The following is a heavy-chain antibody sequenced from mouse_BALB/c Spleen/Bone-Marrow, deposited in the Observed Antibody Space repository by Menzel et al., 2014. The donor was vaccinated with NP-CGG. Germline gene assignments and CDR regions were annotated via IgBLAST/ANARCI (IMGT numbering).Heavy chain of an antibody. CDR1: GFNIXDYY. V-gene: IGHV14-4*02. CDR3: NGGYYEAWFAY. J-gene: IGHJ3*01. CDR2: IDPENGDT. Sequence: EVMLVESGAELVRSGASVKLSCTASGFNIXDYYMHWVKQRPEQGLEWIGWIDPENGDTEYAPKFQGKATMTADTSSNTAYLQLSSLTSEDTAVYYCNGGYYEAWFAYWGQGTLVTVSA. D-gene: IGHD2-3*01.